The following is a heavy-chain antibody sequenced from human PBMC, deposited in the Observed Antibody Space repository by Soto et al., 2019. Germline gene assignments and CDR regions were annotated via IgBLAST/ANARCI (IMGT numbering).Heavy chain of an antibody. D-gene: IGHD1-7*01. CDR3: ARLNAGTTYYYYGMDV. Sequence: QLQLHESGPGLVKPSETLSLTCTVSGASISSSSYYWGWIRQPPGKGLEWIGSIYYSGRTYYNPSLKRRVTISVDTSKNQFSLKLSSVTAADTALYYCARLNAGTTYYYYGMDVWGQGTTVTVSS. J-gene: IGHJ6*02. V-gene: IGHV4-39*01. CDR2: IYYSGRT. CDR1: GASISSSSYY.